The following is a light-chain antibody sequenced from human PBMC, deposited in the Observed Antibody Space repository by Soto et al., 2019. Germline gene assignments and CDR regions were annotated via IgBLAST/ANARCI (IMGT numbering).Light chain of an antibody. Sequence: DIQLTQSPLSLSASVGDRVTITCQASQGVGKFLNWFQQKSGEAPKLLIYDASHLESGVPVRFSGSGSGAAFTLTISSLQPEDFATYYCQQYDSPPPTFEGGTKVDMK. CDR2: DAS. CDR1: QGVGKF. V-gene: IGKV1-33*01. CDR3: QQYDSPPPT. J-gene: IGKJ4*01.